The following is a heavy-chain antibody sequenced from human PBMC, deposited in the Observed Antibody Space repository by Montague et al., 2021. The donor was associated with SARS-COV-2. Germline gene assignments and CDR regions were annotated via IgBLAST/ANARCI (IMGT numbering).Heavy chain of an antibody. CDR2: IYYSGST. Sequence: SETLSLTCTVSGGSISSSSYYWGWIRQPPGKGPEWIGSIYYSGSTYYNPSLKSRVTISVDTSKNQFSLKLSTVTAADTAVYYCARQGNSSGWFKPDAFDIGGQGTMVTVSS. CDR1: GGSISSSSYY. D-gene: IGHD6-19*01. V-gene: IGHV4-39*01. CDR3: ARQGNSSGWFKPDAFDI. J-gene: IGHJ3*02.